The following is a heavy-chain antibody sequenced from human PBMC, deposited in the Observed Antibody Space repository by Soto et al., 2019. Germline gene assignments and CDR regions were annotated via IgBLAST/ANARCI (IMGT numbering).Heavy chain of an antibody. V-gene: IGHV4-59*01. CDR3: ARSMGSYGNFDY. Sequence: SETLSLTCTVSGGSIISYYWSWILQPPGKGLEWIGYIYYSGSTNYNPSLKSRVTISVDTSKNQFSLKLSSVTAADTAVYYCARSMGSYGNFDYWGQGTLVTVSS. J-gene: IGHJ4*02. D-gene: IGHD5-18*01. CDR2: IYYSGST. CDR1: GGSIISYY.